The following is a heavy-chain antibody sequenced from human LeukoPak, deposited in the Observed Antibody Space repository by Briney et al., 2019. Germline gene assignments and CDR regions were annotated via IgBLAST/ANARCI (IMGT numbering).Heavy chain of an antibody. CDR1: GDSVSSNSAA. D-gene: IGHD5-18*01. J-gene: IGHJ4*02. CDR2: TYYNSKWYN. Sequence: TLSLTRAISGDSVSSNSAAWNWIRQSPSRGLEWLGRTYYNSKWYNDYAVSVKGRITINPDTSKNQFSLQLNSVTPEDTAVYYCARMRVDTATLQFRHYFDYWGQGTLVTVSS. V-gene: IGHV6-1*01. CDR3: ARMRVDTATLQFRHYFDY.